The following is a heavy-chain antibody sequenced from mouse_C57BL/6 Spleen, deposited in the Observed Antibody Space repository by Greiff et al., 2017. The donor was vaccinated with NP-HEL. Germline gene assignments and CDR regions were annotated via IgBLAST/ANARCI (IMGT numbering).Heavy chain of an antibody. CDR1: GFTFSSYA. D-gene: IGHD2-4*01. CDR3: ARDTIYYDYHEGFAY. Sequence: DVKLVESGGGLVKPGGSLKLSCAASGFTFSSYAMSWVRQTPEKRLEWVATISDGGSYTYYPDNVKGRFTISRDNAKNNLYLQMSHLKSEDTAMYYCARDTIYYDYHEGFAYWGQGTLVTVSA. V-gene: IGHV5-4*01. CDR2: ISDGGSYT. J-gene: IGHJ3*01.